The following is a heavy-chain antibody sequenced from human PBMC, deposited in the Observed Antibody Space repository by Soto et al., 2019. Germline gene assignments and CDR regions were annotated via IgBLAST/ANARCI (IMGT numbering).Heavy chain of an antibody. CDR2: TSYDGSNK. J-gene: IGHJ6*02. V-gene: IGHV3-30-3*01. Sequence: QVQLVESGGGVVQPGRSLRLSCAASGFTFSSYAMHWVRQAPGKGLAWVAVTSYDGSNKYYADSVKGRFTISRDNSKNTLYLQMNSLRAEDTAVYYCAREAPDYNLSPGMDVWGQGTTVTVSS. CDR3: AREAPDYNLSPGMDV. D-gene: IGHD4-4*01. CDR1: GFTFSSYA.